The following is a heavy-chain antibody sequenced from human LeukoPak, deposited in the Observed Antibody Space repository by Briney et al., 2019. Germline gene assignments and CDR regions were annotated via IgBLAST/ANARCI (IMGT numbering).Heavy chain of an antibody. CDR2: INHSGST. D-gene: IGHD1-26*01. J-gene: IGHJ4*02. CDR3: ARDSGNHGGYYFGS. Sequence: SETLSLTCAVYGGSFSGYYWSWIRQPPVKGLEWIGEINHSGSTNYNPSLKSRVTISIDTSKNQFSLKLSSVTAADTAVYYCARDSGNHGGYYFGSWGQGTLVTVSS. V-gene: IGHV4-34*01. CDR1: GGSFSGYY.